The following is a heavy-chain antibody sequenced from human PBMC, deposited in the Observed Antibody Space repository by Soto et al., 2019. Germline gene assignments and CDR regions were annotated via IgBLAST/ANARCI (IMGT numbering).Heavy chain of an antibody. D-gene: IGHD1-26*01. CDR1: GVSISGSRYY. V-gene: IGHV4-39*01. J-gene: IGHJ6*02. CDR3: ARGGIPPSGYGIAYAMDV. Sequence: SETLSLTCAVYGVSISGSRYYWGWIRQPPGRGLEWIGNIYYSGSTYYTPALKSRVTLSVDTSKNQFSLNLNSVTAADTAVYYCARGGIPPSGYGIAYAMDVWGQGATVTVSS. CDR2: IYYSGST.